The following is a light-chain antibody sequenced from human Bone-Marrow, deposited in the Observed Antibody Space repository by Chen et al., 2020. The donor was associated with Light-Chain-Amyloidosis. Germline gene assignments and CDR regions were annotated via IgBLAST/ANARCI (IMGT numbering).Light chain of an antibody. J-gene: IGLJ1*01. CDR2: EVT. Sequence: QSALTQPASVSGSPGQSITISCPGTSSDVGGDNHVSWYQQHPDKATKLMIYEVTNRPSWVPDRFSGSKSDNTASLTISGLQTEDEADYVCSSYTITNTLVFGSGTRVTVL. CDR3: SSYTITNTLV. CDR1: SSDVGGDNH. V-gene: IGLV2-14*01.